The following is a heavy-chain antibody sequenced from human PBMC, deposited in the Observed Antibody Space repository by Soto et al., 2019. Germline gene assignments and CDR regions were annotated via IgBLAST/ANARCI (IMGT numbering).Heavy chain of an antibody. D-gene: IGHD3-22*01. CDR3: ARSGGDYYDSSGPDAFDI. J-gene: IGHJ3*02. CDR1: GFTFSDYY. Sequence: PGGSLRLSCAASGFTFSDYYMSWIRQAPGKGLEWVSYISSSSSYTNYADSVKGRFTISRDNAKNSLYLQMNSLRAEDTAVYYCARSGGDYYDSSGPDAFDIWGQGTMVTVSS. CDR2: ISSSSSYT. V-gene: IGHV3-11*06.